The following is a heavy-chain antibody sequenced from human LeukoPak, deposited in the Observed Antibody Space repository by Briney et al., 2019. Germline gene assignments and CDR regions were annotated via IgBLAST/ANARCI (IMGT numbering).Heavy chain of an antibody. CDR3: ARGEEAPAAPFDY. CDR2: IYCSGST. D-gene: IGHD2-2*01. J-gene: IGHJ4*02. CDR1: GGSISSYY. Sequence: SETLSLTCTVSGGSISSYYWSWIRQPPGKGLEWIGYIYCSGSTNYNPSLKSRVTISVDTSKNQFSLKLSSVTAADTAVYYCARGEEAPAAPFDYWGQGTLVTVSS. V-gene: IGHV4-59*01.